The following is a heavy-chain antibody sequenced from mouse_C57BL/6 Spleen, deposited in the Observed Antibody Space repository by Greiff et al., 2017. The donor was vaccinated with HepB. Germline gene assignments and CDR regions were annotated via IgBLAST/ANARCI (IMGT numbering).Heavy chain of an antibody. CDR3: ASRAIYGSGAGAMDY. J-gene: IGHJ4*01. V-gene: IGHV1-82*01. Sequence: VQLQQSGPELVKPGASVKISCKASGYAFSSSWMNWVKQRPGKGLEWIGRIYPGDGDTNYNGKFKGKATLPADKSSSTAYMQLSSLKSEDSAVYFCASRAIYGSGAGAMDYWGQGTSVTVSS. CDR1: GYAFSSSW. CDR2: IYPGDGDT. D-gene: IGHD1-1*01.